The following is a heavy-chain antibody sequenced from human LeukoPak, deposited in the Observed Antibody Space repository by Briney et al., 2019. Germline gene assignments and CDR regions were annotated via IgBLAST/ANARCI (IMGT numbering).Heavy chain of an antibody. J-gene: IGHJ1*01. D-gene: IGHD2-15*01. V-gene: IGHV1-8*01. Sequence: WASVKVPCKASGYTFTSYDINWVRQATGQGLEWMGWMNPNSGNTGYAQKFQGRVTMTRNTSISTAYMELSSLRSEDTAVYYCARVGDIVVVVAATRRPELYFQHWGQGTLVTVSS. CDR3: ARVGDIVVVVAATRRPELYFQH. CDR1: GYTFTSYD. CDR2: MNPNSGNT.